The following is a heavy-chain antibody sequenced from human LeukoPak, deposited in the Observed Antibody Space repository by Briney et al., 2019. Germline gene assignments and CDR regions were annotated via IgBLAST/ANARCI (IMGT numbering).Heavy chain of an antibody. CDR1: GFTVSSNY. V-gene: IGHV3-53*01. J-gene: IGHJ5*02. Sequence: RSGGSLRLSCAASGFTVSSNYMSWVRQAPGKGLESVSVIYSGGSTYYADSVKGRFTISRDNAKNSLYLQMNSLRAEDTAVYYCARAMYSSSSRWFDPWGQGTLVTVSS. CDR3: ARAMYSSSSRWFDP. CDR2: IYSGGST. D-gene: IGHD6-6*01.